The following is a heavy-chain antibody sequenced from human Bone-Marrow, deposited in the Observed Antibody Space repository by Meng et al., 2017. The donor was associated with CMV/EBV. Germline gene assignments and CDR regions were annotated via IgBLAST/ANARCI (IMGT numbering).Heavy chain of an antibody. J-gene: IGHJ4*02. V-gene: IGHV1-69*05. CDR3: ARAQGGRVVPAAMGYFDY. CDR1: GGTFSSYA. CDR2: IIPIFGTA. Sequence: SVKVSCKASGGTFSSYAISWVRQAPGQGLEWMGGIIPIFGTANYAQKFQGRVTITTDESTSTAYMELSSLRSEDTAVYYCARAQGGRVVPAAMGYFDYWGQGTLVTVSS. D-gene: IGHD2-2*01.